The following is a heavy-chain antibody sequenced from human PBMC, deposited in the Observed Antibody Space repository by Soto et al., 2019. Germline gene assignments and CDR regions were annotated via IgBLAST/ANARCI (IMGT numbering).Heavy chain of an antibody. CDR2: ITTTGDHT. CDR1: GFPFDTYG. CDR3: AKEMGFRGALDF. Sequence: EVQLLESGGGLVQPGGSLRLSFAASGFPFDTYGLNWVRQAPGKGLEWVSAITTTGDHTFYADSVKGRFTISRDNSKNTLYLQMNSLRAEDTASYYCAKEMGFRGALDFWGQGTMVTVSS. V-gene: IGHV3-23*01. J-gene: IGHJ3*01.